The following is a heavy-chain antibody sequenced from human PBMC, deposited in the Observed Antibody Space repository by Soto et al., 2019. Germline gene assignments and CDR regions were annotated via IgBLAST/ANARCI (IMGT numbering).Heavy chain of an antibody. CDR2: FHPSGGST. CDR3: AKDPSTGPPDC. CDR1: GFMFSSYG. Sequence: EVQLLESGGDLVQPGGSLRLSCAAAGFMFSSYGMSWVRQAPGKGLQWVATFHPSGGSTHYAESVRGRFTISRDNSRDTLYLQMNSLRAEDTAVYYCAKDPSTGPPDCWGQGALVTVSS. D-gene: IGHD3-9*01. V-gene: IGHV3-23*01. J-gene: IGHJ4*02.